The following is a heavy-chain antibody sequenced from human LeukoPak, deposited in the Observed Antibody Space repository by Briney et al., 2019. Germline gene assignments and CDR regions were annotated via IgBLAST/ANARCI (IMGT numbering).Heavy chain of an antibody. CDR1: GFTFSYYW. CDR2: ISPDGSDT. Sequence: GGSLRLSCAASGFTFSYYWMYWVRQAPGKGPMWVSRISPDGSDTNYADSVKGRFTISRDNAKNMLYLQMNSLKPEDTAVYYCARDLSVPWGQGAPVTASS. V-gene: IGHV3-74*01. CDR3: ARDLSVP. D-gene: IGHD3-3*01. J-gene: IGHJ1*01.